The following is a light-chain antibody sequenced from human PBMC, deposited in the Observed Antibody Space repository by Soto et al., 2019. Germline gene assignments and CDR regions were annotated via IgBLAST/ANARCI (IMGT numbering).Light chain of an antibody. Sequence: DIQMTQSPSSLSASVGERVSITCRTSQNINTYLNWYQQAPGKAPKLLIYAASALQRGVPSRFSGSGSGTEFILTINSLQPEDFATYYCHQTFSTPRTFGQGTKLEI. CDR1: QNINTY. V-gene: IGKV1-39*01. J-gene: IGKJ2*01. CDR3: HQTFSTPRT. CDR2: AAS.